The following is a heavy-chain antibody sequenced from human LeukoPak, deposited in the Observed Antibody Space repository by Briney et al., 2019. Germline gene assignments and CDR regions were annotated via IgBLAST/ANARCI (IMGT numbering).Heavy chain of an antibody. CDR2: INSGGSWT. Sequence: GGSLRLSCAASGNYWMHWVRQAPGKGLVWVSHINSGGSWTGYADSVKGRFTISKDNAKNTVYLQMNNLRAEDTAVYYCVSFYETYWGRGTLVTVSS. CDR1: GNYW. D-gene: IGHD2-2*01. V-gene: IGHV3-74*01. J-gene: IGHJ4*02. CDR3: VSFYETY.